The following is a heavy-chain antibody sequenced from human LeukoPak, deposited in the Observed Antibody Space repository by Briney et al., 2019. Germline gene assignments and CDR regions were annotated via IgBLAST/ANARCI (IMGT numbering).Heavy chain of an antibody. J-gene: IGHJ4*02. CDR3: AKDVLRYFGLNFDY. D-gene: IGHD3-9*01. CDR1: GFTFSHYA. Sequence: GGSLRLSCAASGFTFSHYAMYCVRQAPGKGLEWVSAISGSGGSTYYADSVKGRFTISRDNSKNTLYLQMNSLRAEDTAVYYCAKDVLRYFGLNFDYWGQGTLVTVSS. CDR2: ISGSGGST. V-gene: IGHV3-23*01.